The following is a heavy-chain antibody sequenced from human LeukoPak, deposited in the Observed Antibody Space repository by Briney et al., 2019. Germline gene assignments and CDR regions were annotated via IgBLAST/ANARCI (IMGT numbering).Heavy chain of an antibody. CDR3: ARDSGYGVFDY. V-gene: IGHV3-30-3*01. Sequence: GRSLRLSCAASGFTFSSYAMHWVRQAPGKGLEWVAVISYDGSNKYYADSVKGRFTISRDNSKNTLYLQMNSLRAEDTAVYYCARDSGYGVFDYWGQGTLVTVSS. CDR2: ISYDGSNK. CDR1: GFTFSSYA. D-gene: IGHD5-12*01. J-gene: IGHJ4*02.